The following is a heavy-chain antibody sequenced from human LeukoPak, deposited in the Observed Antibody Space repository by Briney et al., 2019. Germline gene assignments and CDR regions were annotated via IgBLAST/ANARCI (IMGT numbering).Heavy chain of an antibody. Sequence: GRSLRLSCAASGFPFSSYGMHWVRQAPGKGLEWVAVIWYDGSKKYYGDSVKGRFTTSRDNSENTLYLQVNSLRAEDTAVYYCARIYCGGDCLDAAPLSDAFDIWGQGTMVTVSS. V-gene: IGHV3-33*01. CDR2: IWYDGSKK. CDR1: GFPFSSYG. J-gene: IGHJ3*02. CDR3: ARIYCGGDCLDAAPLSDAFDI. D-gene: IGHD2-21*02.